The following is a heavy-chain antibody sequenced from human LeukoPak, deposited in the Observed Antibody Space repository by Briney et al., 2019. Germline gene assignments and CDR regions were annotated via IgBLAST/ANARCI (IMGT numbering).Heavy chain of an antibody. D-gene: IGHD7-27*01. CDR1: GGSFSGYY. CDR2: INHSGST. CDR3: ARRKLGIGNWFDP. Sequence: SETLSLTCAVYGGSFSGYYWSWIRQPPGKGLEWIGEINHSGSTNYNPSLKSRVTISVDTSKNQFSLKLSSVTAADTAVYYCARRKLGIGNWFDPWGQGTLVTVSS. J-gene: IGHJ5*02. V-gene: IGHV4-34*01.